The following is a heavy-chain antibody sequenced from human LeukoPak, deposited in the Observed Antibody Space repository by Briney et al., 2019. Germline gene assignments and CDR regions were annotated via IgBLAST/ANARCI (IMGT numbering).Heavy chain of an antibody. CDR3: ARGSTAAD. D-gene: IGHD1-26*01. J-gene: IGHJ4*02. V-gene: IGHV3-7*01. CDR1: GFTFSNYW. CDR2: INPDGSEK. Sequence: PGGSLRLSCTASGFTFSNYWMTWARQAPGKGLEWVANINPDGSEKHYVDSLKGRFAISGDNPKNSLYLQMNSLRDEDTAVYYCARGSTAADWGLGTLVTVSS.